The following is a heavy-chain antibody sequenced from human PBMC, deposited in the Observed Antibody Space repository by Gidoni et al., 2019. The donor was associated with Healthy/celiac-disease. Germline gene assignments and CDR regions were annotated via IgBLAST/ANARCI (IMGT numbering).Heavy chain of an antibody. CDR3: ARDQAPYYDFWSGYYTFDY. V-gene: IGHV3-30*04. Sequence: QVQLVESGGGVVQPGRSLRLSCAASGFTFSSYAMHWVRQAPGKGLEWVAVKSYDGRNKYYADAVKGRFTISRDNSKNTLYLQMNSLRAEDTAVYYCARDQAPYYDFWSGYYTFDYWGQGTLVTVSS. J-gene: IGHJ4*02. CDR2: KSYDGRNK. CDR1: GFTFSSYA. D-gene: IGHD3-3*01.